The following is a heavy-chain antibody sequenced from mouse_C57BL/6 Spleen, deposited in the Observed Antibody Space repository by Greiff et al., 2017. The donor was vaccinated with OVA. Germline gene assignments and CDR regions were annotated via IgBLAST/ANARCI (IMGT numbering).Heavy chain of an antibody. J-gene: IGHJ3*01. CDR1: GFTFSSYG. Sequence: DVKLVESGGDLVKPGGSLKLSCAASGFTFSSYGMSWVRQTPDKRLEWVATISSGGSYTYYPDSVKGRFTISRDNAKNTLYLQMSSLKSEDTAMYYCARFYGNFGWFAYWGQGTLVTVSA. D-gene: IGHD2-1*01. CDR2: ISSGGSYT. V-gene: IGHV5-6*02. CDR3: ARFYGNFGWFAY.